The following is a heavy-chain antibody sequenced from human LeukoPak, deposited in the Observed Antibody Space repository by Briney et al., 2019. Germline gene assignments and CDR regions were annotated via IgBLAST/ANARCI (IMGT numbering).Heavy chain of an antibody. CDR2: ISAYNGNT. V-gene: IGHV1-18*01. CDR3: ARGGRYCSSTSCYTEFDY. J-gene: IGHJ4*02. CDR1: GYTFTSYG. Sequence: ASVKVSCKASGYTFTSYGISWVRQAPRQGLEWMGWISAYNGNTNYAQKLQGRVTMTTDTSTSTAYMELRSLRSDDTAVYYCARGGRYCSSTSCYTEFDYWGQGTLVTVSS. D-gene: IGHD2-2*02.